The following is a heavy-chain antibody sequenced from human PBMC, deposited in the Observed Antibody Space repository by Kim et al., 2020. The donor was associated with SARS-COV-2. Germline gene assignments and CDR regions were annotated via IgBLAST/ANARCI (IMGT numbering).Heavy chain of an antibody. V-gene: IGHV3-33*01. CDR2: IWYDGSNK. D-gene: IGHD2-21*02. J-gene: IGHJ4*02. CDR3: ARGSHCGGDCYPEDYFDY. CDR1: GFTFSSYG. Sequence: GGSLRLSCAASGFTFSSYGMHWVRQAPGKGLEWVAVIWYDGSNKYYADSVKGRFTISRDNSKNTLYLQMNSLRAEDTAVYYCARGSHCGGDCYPEDYFDYWGQGTLVTVSP.